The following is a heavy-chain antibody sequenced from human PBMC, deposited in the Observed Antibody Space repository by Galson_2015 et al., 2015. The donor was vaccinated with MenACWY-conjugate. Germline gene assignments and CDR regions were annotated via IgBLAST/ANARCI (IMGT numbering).Heavy chain of an antibody. Sequence: SLRLSCAVSGFTFNNYWMHWVRQPPGKGLEWISYIKADGSFSNYADSVKGRFTISTDNAKNMVYLQMDGLGDEDTAVYFCARDINWSFDSWGQGTLVTVSS. V-gene: IGHV3-74*01. D-gene: IGHD1-1*01. CDR2: IKADGSFS. CDR3: ARDINWSFDS. CDR1: GFTFNNYW. J-gene: IGHJ4*02.